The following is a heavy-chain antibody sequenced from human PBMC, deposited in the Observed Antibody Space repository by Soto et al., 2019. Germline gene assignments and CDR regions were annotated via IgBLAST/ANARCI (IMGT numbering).Heavy chain of an antibody. CDR1: GGSCSGYY. CDR2: INHSGST. D-gene: IGHD1-20*01. V-gene: IGHV4-34*01. J-gene: IGHJ6*03. Sequence: PSETLSVTCAVDGGSCSGYYWSWIRQPPGKGLEWIGEINHSGSTNYNPSLKSRVTISVDTSKNQFSLKLSSVTAADTAVYYCARVKVPQVYYYYYYYMDVWGKGTTVTVSS. CDR3: ARVKVPQVYYYYYYYMDV.